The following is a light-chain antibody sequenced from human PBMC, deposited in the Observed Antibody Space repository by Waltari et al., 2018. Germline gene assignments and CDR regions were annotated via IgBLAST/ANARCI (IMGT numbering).Light chain of an antibody. V-gene: IGLV1-40*01. CDR1: SPNIGAGYD. J-gene: IGLJ2*01. CDR3: QSYDSSLSGSV. CDR2: GNS. Sequence: QSVLTQPPSVSGAPGQRVPIPCPGSSPNIGAGYDVHWYQQLPGPAPKLLIYGNSNRPSGVPDRFSGSKSGTSASLAITGLQAEDEADYYCQSYDSSLSGSVFGGGTKLTVL.